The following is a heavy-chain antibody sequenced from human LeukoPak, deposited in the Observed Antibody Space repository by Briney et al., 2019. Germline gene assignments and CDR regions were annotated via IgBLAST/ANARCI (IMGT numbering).Heavy chain of an antibody. CDR2: ISSGGST. Sequence: PVRSLRLSCAPSGFAVSSNYMGSGRQAPGRRLGWVSVISSGGSTYYTDYVKGRFTISRDSSKNTLYLQMNSLRAEDTAVYYCARDQFAFGLFDYWGQGTLVTVSS. D-gene: IGHD3/OR15-3a*01. V-gene: IGHV3-53*01. CDR1: GFAVSSNY. J-gene: IGHJ4*02. CDR3: ARDQFAFGLFDY.